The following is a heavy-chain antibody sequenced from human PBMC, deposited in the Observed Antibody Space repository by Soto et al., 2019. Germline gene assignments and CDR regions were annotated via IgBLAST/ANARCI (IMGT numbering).Heavy chain of an antibody. CDR1: GFTFSSYS. CDR3: ASTVQWLVHTLDY. Sequence: GGSLRLSCAASGFTFSSYSMNWVRQAPGKGLEWVSSISSSSSYIYYADSVKGRLTISRDNAKNSLYLQMNSLRAEDTAVYYCASTVQWLVHTLDYWGQGTLVTASS. D-gene: IGHD6-19*01. V-gene: IGHV3-21*01. CDR2: ISSSSSYI. J-gene: IGHJ4*02.